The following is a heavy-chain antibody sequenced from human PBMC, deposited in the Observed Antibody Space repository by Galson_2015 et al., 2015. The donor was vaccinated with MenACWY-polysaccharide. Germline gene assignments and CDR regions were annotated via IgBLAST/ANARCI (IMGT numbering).Heavy chain of an antibody. J-gene: IGHJ3*01. D-gene: IGHD6-19*01. CDR3: TKDHGGSGWTNDY. CDR2: INGSGGDT. CDR1: GFTFSSYT. Sequence: SLRLSCAASGFTFSSYTMSWVRQAPGKGLEWVSDINGSGGDTFYTDSVRGRFTISRDNARNTLYLQMNSLSAEDTAVYYCTKDHGGSGWTNDYWGQGKMVTVSS. V-gene: IGHV3-23*01.